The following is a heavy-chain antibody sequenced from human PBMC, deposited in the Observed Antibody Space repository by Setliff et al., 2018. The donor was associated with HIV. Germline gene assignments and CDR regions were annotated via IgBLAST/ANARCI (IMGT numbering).Heavy chain of an antibody. J-gene: IGHJ6*03. Sequence: VKVSCKASGYIFTNYGISWVRQAPGQGLEWMGGVIPIFGTANYAQKFQGRVTITADESTSTAYMELSSLRSEDTAVYYCARSPHDYDSDYYMDVWGKGTTVTVSS. CDR3: ARSPHDYDSDYYMDV. D-gene: IGHD4-17*01. CDR1: GYIFTNYG. CDR2: VIPIFGTA. V-gene: IGHV1-69*13.